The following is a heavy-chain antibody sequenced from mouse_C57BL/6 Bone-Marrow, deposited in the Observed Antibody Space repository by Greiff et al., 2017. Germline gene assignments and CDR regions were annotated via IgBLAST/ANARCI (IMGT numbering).Heavy chain of an antibody. J-gene: IGHJ2*01. CDR3: TRGGGGNDPHYFDY. V-gene: IGHV1-15*01. CDR1: GYTFTDYE. Sequence: VQLQQSGAELVRPGASVTLSCKASGYTFTDYEMHWVKQTPVPGLEWIGAIDPETGGTAYNQKFKGKAILTADKSSSTAYMELRSLTSEDSAVYYCTRGGGGNDPHYFDYWGQGTIRTVA. CDR2: IDPETGGT. D-gene: IGHD2-2*01.